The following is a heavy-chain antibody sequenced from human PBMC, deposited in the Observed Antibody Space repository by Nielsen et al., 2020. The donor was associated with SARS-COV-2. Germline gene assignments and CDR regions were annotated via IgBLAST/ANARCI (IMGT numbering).Heavy chain of an antibody. V-gene: IGHV3-11*01. CDR3: AKDWYYYDSSGSFDY. CDR1: GFTFSDYY. Sequence: GGSLRLSCAASGFTFSDYYMSWIRQAPGKGLEWVSYISSSGSTIYYADSVKGRFTVSRDNAKNSLYLQMNSLRAEDTAVYYCAKDWYYYDSSGSFDYWGQGTLVTVSS. J-gene: IGHJ4*02. CDR2: ISSSGSTI. D-gene: IGHD3-22*01.